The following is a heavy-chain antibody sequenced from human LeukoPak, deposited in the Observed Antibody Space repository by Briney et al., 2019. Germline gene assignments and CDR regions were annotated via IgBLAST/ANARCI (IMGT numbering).Heavy chain of an antibody. CDR1: GGSISSSNW. D-gene: IGHD1-26*01. J-gene: IGHJ4*02. CDR2: IYHSGST. Sequence: SETLSLTCAVSGGSISSSNWWSWVRQPPGKGLEWIGEIYHSGSTNYNSSLKSRVTISVDKSKNQFSLKLSSVTAADTAVYYCGRDSSWVGAHYFDYWGQGTLVTVSS. CDR3: GRDSSWVGAHYFDY. V-gene: IGHV4-4*02.